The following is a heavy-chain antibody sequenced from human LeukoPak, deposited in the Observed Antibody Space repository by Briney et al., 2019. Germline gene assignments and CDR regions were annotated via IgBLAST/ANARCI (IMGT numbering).Heavy chain of an antibody. CDR3: ARDITMVRGVGAFDI. J-gene: IGHJ3*02. D-gene: IGHD3-10*01. CDR1: GGSISSGDSY. V-gene: IGHV4-61*08. CDR2: FYHSGST. Sequence: SQTLSLTCTVSGGSISSGDSYWSWIRQPPGKGLEWIGYFYHSGSTNYNPSLKSRVTISVDTSKNQFSLRLSSVTAADTAVYYCARDITMVRGVGAFDIWGQGTMVTVSS.